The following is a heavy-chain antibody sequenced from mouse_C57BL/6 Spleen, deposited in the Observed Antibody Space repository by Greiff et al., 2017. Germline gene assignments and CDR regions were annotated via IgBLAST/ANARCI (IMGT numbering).Heavy chain of an antibody. CDR1: GYTFTSYW. Sequence: VQLQQPGAELVKPGASVKVSCKASGYTFTSYWMHWVKQRPGQGLEWIGRIHPSDSDTNYNQKFKGKATLTVDKSSSTAYMQLSSLTSEDSAVYYCAIILENGYYTFAYWGQGTLVTVSA. J-gene: IGHJ3*01. V-gene: IGHV1-74*01. CDR3: AIILENGYYTFAY. D-gene: IGHD2-3*01. CDR2: IHPSDSDT.